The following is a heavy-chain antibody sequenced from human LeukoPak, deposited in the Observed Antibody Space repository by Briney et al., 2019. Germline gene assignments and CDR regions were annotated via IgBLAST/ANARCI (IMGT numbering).Heavy chain of an antibody. CDR3: ARGGGCSSTSCYGYYFDY. V-gene: IGHV4-59*01. D-gene: IGHD2-2*01. CDR1: GGSISSYY. J-gene: IGHJ4*02. Sequence: PSETLSLTCTVSGGSISSYYWSWIRQPPGKGLEWIGYIYYSGSTNYNPSLKSRVTISVDTSKNQFSLKLSSVTAADTAVYYCARGGGCSSTSCYGYYFDYWGQGTLVTVSS. CDR2: IYYSGST.